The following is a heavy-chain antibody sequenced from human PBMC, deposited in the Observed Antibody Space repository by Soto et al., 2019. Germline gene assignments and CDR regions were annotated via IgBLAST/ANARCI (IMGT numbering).Heavy chain of an antibody. J-gene: IGHJ5*02. CDR3: ARGPGNP. CDR2: IYYSGST. V-gene: IGHV4-34*09. Sequence: PSETLSLTCAVYGGSFSGYYWSWIRQPPGKGLEWIGEIYYSGSTYYNPSLKSRVTISVDTSKNQFSLKLSSVTAADTAVYYCARGPGNPWGQGTLVTVSS. CDR1: GGSFSGYY.